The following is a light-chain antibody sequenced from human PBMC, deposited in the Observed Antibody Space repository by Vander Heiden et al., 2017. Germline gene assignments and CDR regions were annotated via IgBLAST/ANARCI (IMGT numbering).Light chain of an antibody. J-gene: IGKJ1*01. CDR3: QQYNSYPWT. CDR2: KAS. Sequence: IQMSQSPSTLSASAGDRVTITCRASQSIYSWLAWYQQEPGKAPKLLIYKASTVESGVPSRFSGSGSGTEFTLTISSLQPDDFATYYCQQYNSYPWTFGQGTKVEIK. V-gene: IGKV1-5*03. CDR1: QSIYSW.